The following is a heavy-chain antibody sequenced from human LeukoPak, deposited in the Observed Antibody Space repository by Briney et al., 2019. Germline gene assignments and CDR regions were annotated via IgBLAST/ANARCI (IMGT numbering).Heavy chain of an antibody. D-gene: IGHD2-2*01. CDR2: IHHSGST. Sequence: SETLSLTCAVSDYSISSLYYWGWIRQPPGRGLEWIASIHHSGSTDYNPSLKSRVTISVDTSKNQFSPKLRYVTAADTAVYYCARLGYCSSTSCYPDYWGQGTLVTVSS. CDR1: DYSISSLYY. J-gene: IGHJ4*02. CDR3: ARLGYCSSTSCYPDY. V-gene: IGHV4-38-2*01.